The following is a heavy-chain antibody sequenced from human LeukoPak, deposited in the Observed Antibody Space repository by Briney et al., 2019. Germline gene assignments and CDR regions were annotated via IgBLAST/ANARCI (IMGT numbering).Heavy chain of an antibody. V-gene: IGHV3-74*01. CDR3: SSDFVGAEEY. Sequence: GGSLRLSCSASGFTISSYWMNWVRQAPGKGLVWVSRINPAGSVTNHADSVRGRFSIASDTVTNTHYLETNRLRAEDTAVYYCSSDFVGAEEYWGKGTLVTVSS. J-gene: IGHJ4*02. CDR2: INPAGSVT. D-gene: IGHD3-16*01. CDR1: GFTISSYW.